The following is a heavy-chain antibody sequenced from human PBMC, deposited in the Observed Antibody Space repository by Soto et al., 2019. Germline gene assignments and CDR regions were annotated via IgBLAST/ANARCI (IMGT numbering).Heavy chain of an antibody. V-gene: IGHV4-4*02. CDR2: IYHSGST. Sequence: SETLSLTCAVSGGSISSSNLWSCVRQPPGKGLEWIGEIYHSGSTNYNPSLKSRVTISVDTSKTQISLKLSSVTAADTAVYYCAREGGGYRFDYWGQGTLVTVSS. CDR1: GGSISSSNL. CDR3: AREGGGYRFDY. J-gene: IGHJ4*02. D-gene: IGHD1-26*01.